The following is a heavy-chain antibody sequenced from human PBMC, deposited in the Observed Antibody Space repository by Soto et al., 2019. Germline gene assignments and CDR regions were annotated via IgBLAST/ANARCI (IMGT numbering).Heavy chain of an antibody. D-gene: IGHD2-21*01. Sequence: ASVKVSCKASGYTFTTYSINWVRQAPGQGLEWMGWISAYNGDTDYAQNFQGRVTMTTDTSTSTAYMELRSLRSDDTAIYYCARQAHRIARAGHKCFDSWGQGTRVTVSS. CDR3: ARQAHRIARAGHKCFDS. J-gene: IGHJ5*01. V-gene: IGHV1-18*01. CDR2: ISAYNGDT. CDR1: GYTFTTYS.